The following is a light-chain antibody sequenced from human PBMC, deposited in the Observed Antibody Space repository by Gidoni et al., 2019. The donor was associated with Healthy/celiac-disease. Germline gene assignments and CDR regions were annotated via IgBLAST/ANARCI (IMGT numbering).Light chain of an antibody. CDR2: AAS. Sequence: DIQMTQSPSSLSASVGDRVTITCRASQSISSYLNWYQQKPGKAPKLLIYAASSLQSGVPSRFSGSGSWTDFTLTISSLQPEDFATYYSQQSYSTPWTFGQGTKVEIK. CDR1: QSISSY. J-gene: IGKJ1*01. V-gene: IGKV1-39*01. CDR3: QQSYSTPWT.